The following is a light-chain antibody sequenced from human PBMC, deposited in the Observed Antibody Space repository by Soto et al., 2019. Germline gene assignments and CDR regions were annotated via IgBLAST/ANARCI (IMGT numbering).Light chain of an antibody. J-gene: IGKJ1*01. Sequence: DVPMNQSPSSLSAYVGDRVTITCRASQSVSIYLNWYQQKPGKAPNLLISAASSLQNGVPSRFRGSGSGTDFTLTISGLQREDFATYYCQQSYSTPPWTFGQVTKV. CDR1: QSVSIY. CDR2: AAS. V-gene: IGKV1-39*01. CDR3: QQSYSTPPWT.